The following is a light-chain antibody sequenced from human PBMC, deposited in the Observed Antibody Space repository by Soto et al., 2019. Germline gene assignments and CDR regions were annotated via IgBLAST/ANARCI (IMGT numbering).Light chain of an antibody. J-gene: IGLJ1*01. CDR3: SSYTSSSTYV. CDR1: SSDVGGYNY. Sequence: QSVLTQPASVSGSPGQSIAISCTGTSSDVGGYNYVSWYQQHPGKAPKLMISEVSNRPSGVSNRFSGSKSGNTAPLTISGLQAEDEADYYCSSYTSSSTYVFGTGTKLTVL. V-gene: IGLV2-14*01. CDR2: EVS.